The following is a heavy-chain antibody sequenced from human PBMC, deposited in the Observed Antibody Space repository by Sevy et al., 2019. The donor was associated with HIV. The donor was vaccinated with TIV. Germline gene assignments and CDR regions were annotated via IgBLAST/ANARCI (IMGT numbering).Heavy chain of an antibody. CDR2: ISSSSSTI. J-gene: IGHJ3*02. V-gene: IGHV3-48*02. Sequence: GGSLRLSCAASGFTFSSYSMNWVRQAPGKGLEWVSYISSSSSTIYYADSVKGRFTISRDNAKNSLHLQMNSLRDEDTAVYYCARVQGVGAYCGGDCYYDAFDIWGQGTMVTVSS. CDR3: ARVQGVGAYCGGDCYYDAFDI. D-gene: IGHD2-21*02. CDR1: GFTFSSYS.